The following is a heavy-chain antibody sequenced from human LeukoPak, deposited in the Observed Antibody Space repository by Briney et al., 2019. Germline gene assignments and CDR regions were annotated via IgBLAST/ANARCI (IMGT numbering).Heavy chain of an antibody. CDR3: ARATGYYDFWSGYYYYYYMDV. CDR2: INPSGGST. Sequence: ASVKVSCKASGYTFTSYYMHWVRQAPGQGLEWMGIINPSGGSTSYAQKFQGRVTMTRDMSTSTAYMELSSLRSEDTAVYYCARATGYYDFWSGYYYYYYMDVWGKGTTVTVSS. J-gene: IGHJ6*03. CDR1: GYTFTSYY. V-gene: IGHV1-46*01. D-gene: IGHD3-3*01.